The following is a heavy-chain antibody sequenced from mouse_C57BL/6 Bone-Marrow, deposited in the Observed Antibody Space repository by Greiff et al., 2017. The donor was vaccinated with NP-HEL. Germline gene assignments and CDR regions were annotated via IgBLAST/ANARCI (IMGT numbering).Heavy chain of an antibody. V-gene: IGHV1-80*01. CDR2: IYPGDGDT. CDR1: GYAFSSYW. Sequence: QVQLQQSGAELVKPGASVKISCKASGYAFSSYWMNWVKQRPGKGLEWIGQIYPGDGDTNYNGKFKGKATLTADKSSSTAYMQLSSLTSEDSAVYFCARRGTTVVPFDYWGQGTTLTVSS. D-gene: IGHD1-1*01. CDR3: ARRGTTVVPFDY. J-gene: IGHJ2*01.